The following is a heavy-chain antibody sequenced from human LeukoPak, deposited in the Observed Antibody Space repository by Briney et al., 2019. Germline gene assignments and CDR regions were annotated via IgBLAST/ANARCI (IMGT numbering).Heavy chain of an antibody. CDR1: GYTFTGYY. Sequence: GASVKVSCKASGYTFTGYYMHWVRQAPGQGLEWMGWINPNSGGTNYAQKLQGRVTMTTDTSTSTAYMELRSLRSDDTAVYYCARDQQLVRYYYYGMDVWGQGTTVTVSS. D-gene: IGHD6-13*01. CDR2: INPNSGGT. CDR3: ARDQQLVRYYYYGMDV. V-gene: IGHV1-2*02. J-gene: IGHJ6*02.